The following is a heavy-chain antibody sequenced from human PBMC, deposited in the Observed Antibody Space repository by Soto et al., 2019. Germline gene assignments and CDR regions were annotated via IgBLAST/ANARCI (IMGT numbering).Heavy chain of an antibody. D-gene: IGHD3-9*01. V-gene: IGHV3-23*01. CDR3: AKGDDDILTGDNWFDP. J-gene: IGHJ5*02. Sequence: EVQLLESGGCLVQPGGSLRLSCAAPGFTFSNYAMNWVRQAPGKGLEWVSVISGSGSSTYYADSVKGRFTIPRDNSKNTLYLQMHSLRAEDTAIYYCAKGDDDILTGDNWFDPWGQGTLVTVSS. CDR2: ISGSGSST. CDR1: GFTFSNYA.